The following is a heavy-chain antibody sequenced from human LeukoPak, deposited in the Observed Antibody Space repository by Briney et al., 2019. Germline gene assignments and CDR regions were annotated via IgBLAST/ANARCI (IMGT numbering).Heavy chain of an antibody. CDR1: GYTSTGYY. CDR3: ARGRYGSGSTQLPADSYYLDV. Sequence: APVKVSCKASGYTSTGYYMHWMRQAPGQGLEWMGGINPNSGGTNYAQKFQGRGTMTRDTSISTAYRELSRLRSDDTAVYYRARGRYGSGSTQLPADSYYLDVWGKGTTVTISS. CDR2: INPNSGGT. D-gene: IGHD3-10*01. J-gene: IGHJ6*03. V-gene: IGHV1-2*02.